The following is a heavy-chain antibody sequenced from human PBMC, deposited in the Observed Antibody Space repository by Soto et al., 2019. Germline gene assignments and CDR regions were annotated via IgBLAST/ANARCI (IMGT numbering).Heavy chain of an antibody. J-gene: IGHJ4*02. CDR1: GFTFSSYA. CDR3: AKELEWGGYNPYPPAFDY. CDR2: ISGSGGST. V-gene: IGHV3-23*01. Sequence: GGSLRLSCAASGFTFSSYAMSWVRQAPGKGLEWVSAISGSGGSTYYADSVKGRFPVSRANSKNTLYLQMNSLRAEDTAVYYCAKELEWGGYNPYPPAFDYWGQGTLVTVSS. D-gene: IGHD3-3*01.